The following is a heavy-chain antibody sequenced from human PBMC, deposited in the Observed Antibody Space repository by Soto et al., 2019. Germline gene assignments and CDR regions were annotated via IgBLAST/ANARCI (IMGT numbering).Heavy chain of an antibody. J-gene: IGHJ6*02. D-gene: IGHD6-19*01. V-gene: IGHV3-23*01. Sequence: PGGSLRLSCAASGFTFSSYAMSWVRQAPGKGLEWVSAISGSGGSTYYADSVKGRFTISRDNSKNTLYLQMNSLRAEDTAVYYCAKEFSGPGYYYYYGMDVWGQGTTVTVSS. CDR3: AKEFSGPGYYYYYGMDV. CDR2: ISGSGGST. CDR1: GFTFSSYA.